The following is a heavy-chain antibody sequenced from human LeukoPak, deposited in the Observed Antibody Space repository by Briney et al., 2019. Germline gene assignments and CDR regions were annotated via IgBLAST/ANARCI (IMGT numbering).Heavy chain of an antibody. CDR1: GGSFSGYY. J-gene: IGHJ4*02. CDR2: INHSGST. D-gene: IGHD3-22*01. V-gene: IGHV4-34*01. CDR3: ARGVGPSGYYYYFDY. Sequence: PSETLSLTCAVYGGSFSGYYWSWIRQPPGKGLEWIGEINHSGSTNYNPFLKSRVTISVDTSKNQFSLKLSSVTAADTAVYYCARGVGPSGYYYYFDYWGQGTLVTVSS.